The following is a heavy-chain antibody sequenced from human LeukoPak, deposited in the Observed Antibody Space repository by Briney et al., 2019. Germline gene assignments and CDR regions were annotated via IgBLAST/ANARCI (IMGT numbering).Heavy chain of an antibody. Sequence: ASVKVSCKASGYTFTGYYIHWVRQAPGQGLEWMGRINPNTGGTDYAQKFQGRVTMTRDTSITTAYMELSRLTSDDTAIYYCAKVPPSITAAGNWLGPWGRGALVTVSS. D-gene: IGHD6-13*01. CDR2: INPNTGGT. CDR1: GYTFTGYY. J-gene: IGHJ5*02. V-gene: IGHV1-2*06. CDR3: AKVPPSITAAGNWLGP.